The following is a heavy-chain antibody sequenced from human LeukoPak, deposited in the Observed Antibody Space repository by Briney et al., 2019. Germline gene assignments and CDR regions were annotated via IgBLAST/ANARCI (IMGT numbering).Heavy chain of an antibody. CDR1: GYTLTELS. CDR3: ARQIYYDSSGYGY. D-gene: IGHD3-22*01. V-gene: IGHV1-24*01. J-gene: IGHJ4*01. Sequence: ASVKVSCKVSGYTLTELSMHWVRQAPGKGLEWMGGFDPEDGETIYAQKFQGRVTMTTDTSTSTAYMELRSLRSDDTAVYYCARQIYYDSSGYGYWGQEPWSPSPQ. CDR2: FDPEDGET.